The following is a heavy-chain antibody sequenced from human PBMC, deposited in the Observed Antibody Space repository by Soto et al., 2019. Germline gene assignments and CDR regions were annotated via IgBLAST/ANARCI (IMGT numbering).Heavy chain of an antibody. D-gene: IGHD3-9*01. Sequence: QVQLVQSGAEVKKPGASVKVSCKASGYTFTNYGISWVRQAPGQGLEWMGWISAYNGDTSYAQHLQGRVTVTTETLTSTAYMELRSLRPDDTAVYFCVLGGLETGYYRDMDYWGQGTLVSVSS. J-gene: IGHJ4*02. V-gene: IGHV1-18*01. CDR2: ISAYNGDT. CDR1: GYTFTNYG. CDR3: VLGGLETGYYRDMDY.